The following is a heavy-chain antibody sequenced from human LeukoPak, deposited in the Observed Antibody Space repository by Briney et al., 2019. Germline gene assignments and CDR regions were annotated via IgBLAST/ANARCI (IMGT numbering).Heavy chain of an antibody. CDR1: GFTFSNYW. D-gene: IGHD3-3*01. CDR2: INSDGSSR. J-gene: IGHJ6*03. V-gene: IGHV3-74*01. Sequence: GGSLRLSCAASGFTFSNYWMDWVRQAPGKGLVWVSRINSDGSSRNYADSVKGRFTISRDNAKNTLYLQMNSLRAEDTAVYYCARDLESYDFWSGPDDYYYYYYMDVWGKGTTVTVSS. CDR3: ARDLESYDFWSGPDDYYYYYYMDV.